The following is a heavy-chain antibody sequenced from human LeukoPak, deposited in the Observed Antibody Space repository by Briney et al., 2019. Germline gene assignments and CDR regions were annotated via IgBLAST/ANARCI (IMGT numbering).Heavy chain of an antibody. D-gene: IGHD2-15*01. V-gene: IGHV4-59*01. CDR1: GGSISSYY. Sequence: SETLSLTCTVSGGSISSYYWSWIRQPPGKGLEWIGFIYYSGSTNYNPSLKSRVTISADTSKNQFSLKLTSVTAADTAVYYCARDRGPDCSGGSCWDYWGQGTLVTVSS. CDR2: IYYSGST. CDR3: ARDRGPDCSGGSCWDY. J-gene: IGHJ4*02.